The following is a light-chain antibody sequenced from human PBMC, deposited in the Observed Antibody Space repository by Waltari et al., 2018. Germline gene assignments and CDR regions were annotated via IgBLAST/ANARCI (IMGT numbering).Light chain of an antibody. CDR3: SSYTTSGTLG. Sequence: QSAPTQPASVSGSPGQSITISCTGTSSDVGGYDFVSWHQQYTGKAPKVMIYGFNNRPSGVSNRFSGSKSRNTASLIISGLQADDEADYYCSSYTTSGTLGFGTGTKVTVL. CDR1: SSDVGGYDF. V-gene: IGLV2-14*01. CDR2: GFN. J-gene: IGLJ1*01.